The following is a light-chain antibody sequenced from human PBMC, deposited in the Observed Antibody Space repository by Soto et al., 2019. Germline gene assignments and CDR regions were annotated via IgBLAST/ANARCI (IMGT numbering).Light chain of an antibody. J-gene: IGLJ3*02. CDR1: NIGSKR. Sequence: SYELTQPPSVSVAPGQTARISCGGTNIGSKRVHWYQQKPGQAPVLVLYDNSDRPSGIPERFSGSNTGNTATLTSSGVEAGDEADYYCQVWDSSSGWVFGGGTQLTVL. CDR3: QVWDSSSGWV. CDR2: DNS. V-gene: IGLV3-21*02.